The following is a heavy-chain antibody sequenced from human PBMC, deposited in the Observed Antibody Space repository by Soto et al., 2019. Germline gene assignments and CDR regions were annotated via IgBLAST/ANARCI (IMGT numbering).Heavy chain of an antibody. Sequence: GGSLRLSCAVSGFTFRSSPMSWVRRAPGKGLEWVSGINGGDDSEHYVDSVRGRFTIIRDNSKNLLLLQMNSLRVEDTAIYYYTKDSHWGILSPTHDHWGQGTQVTVSS. CDR1: GFTFRSSP. D-gene: IGHD3-16*01. CDR2: INGGDDSE. CDR3: TKDSHWGILSPTHDH. J-gene: IGHJ4*02. V-gene: IGHV3-23*01.